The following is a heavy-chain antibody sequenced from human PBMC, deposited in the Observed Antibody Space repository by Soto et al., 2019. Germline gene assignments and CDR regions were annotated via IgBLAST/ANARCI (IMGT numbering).Heavy chain of an antibody. CDR2: IYYSGST. V-gene: IGHV4-59*01. Sequence: QVQLQESGPGLVKPSETLSLTCTVSGGSISSYYWSWIRQPPGKGLEWIGYIYYSGSTNYNPSLKRRVTISLDTSKNQFSLKLSSVTAADTAVYYCARGGYGSDWYLGYWGQGTLVTVSS. J-gene: IGHJ4*02. D-gene: IGHD6-19*01. CDR1: GGSISSYY. CDR3: ARGGYGSDWYLGY.